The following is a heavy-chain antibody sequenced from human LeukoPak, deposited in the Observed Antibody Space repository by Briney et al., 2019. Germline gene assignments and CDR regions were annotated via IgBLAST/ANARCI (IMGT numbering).Heavy chain of an antibody. J-gene: IGHJ4*02. D-gene: IGHD3-9*01. CDR3: AKWGYYDVLTGYYVSDY. Sequence: GASLRLSCAASGFTFSNYAMSWVRQAPGKGLEWVSAITGSGGNTYYADSVKGRFTISRDNSKNTVFLQMNSLRAEDTAVYCCAKWGYYDVLTGYYVSDYWGQGTLVTVSS. CDR2: ITGSGGNT. V-gene: IGHV3-23*01. CDR1: GFTFSNYA.